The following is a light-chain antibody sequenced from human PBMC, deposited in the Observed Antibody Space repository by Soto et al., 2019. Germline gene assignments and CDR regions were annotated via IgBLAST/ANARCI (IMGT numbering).Light chain of an antibody. CDR3: QQYNNWPIT. V-gene: IGKV3D-15*01. J-gene: IGKJ5*01. Sequence: EIVMTQSPATLSVSPGERATLSCRASQTVGSNLAWYQQKPGQAPRLLIYGASTRASDTPARFSGSGSVTEFALTISSLQSEDFAVYYCQQYNNWPITVGQGTRLEIK. CDR2: GAS. CDR1: QTVGSN.